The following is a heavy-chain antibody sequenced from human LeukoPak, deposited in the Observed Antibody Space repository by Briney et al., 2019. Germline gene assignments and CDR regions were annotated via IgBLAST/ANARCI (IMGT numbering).Heavy chain of an antibody. CDR1: GYSISSGYY. D-gene: IGHD3-10*01. V-gene: IGHV4-38-2*02. CDR3: ARNGYYGSGSYYKTKNYYYYYMDV. CDR2: IYHSGST. J-gene: IGHJ6*03. Sequence: SETLSLTCTVSGYSISSGYYWGWIRQPPGKGLEWIGSIYHSGSTYYNPSLKSRVTISVDTSKNQFSLKLSSVTAADTAVYYCARNGYYGSGSYYKTKNYYYYYMDVWGKGTTVTVSS.